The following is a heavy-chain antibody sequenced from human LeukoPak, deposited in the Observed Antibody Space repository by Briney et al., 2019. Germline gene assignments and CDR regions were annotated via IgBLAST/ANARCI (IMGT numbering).Heavy chain of an antibody. CDR3: ARDADYYGSGSYGGR. D-gene: IGHD3-10*01. CDR1: GYTFTGYY. V-gene: IGHV1-2*02. J-gene: IGHJ4*02. Sequence: PLASVKVSCKASGYTFTGYYMHWVRQAPGQGLEWMGWINPNSGGTNYAQKYQGRVTMTRDTSISTAYMELSRLRSDDTAVYYCARDADYYGSGSYGGRWGQGTLVTVSS. CDR2: INPNSGGT.